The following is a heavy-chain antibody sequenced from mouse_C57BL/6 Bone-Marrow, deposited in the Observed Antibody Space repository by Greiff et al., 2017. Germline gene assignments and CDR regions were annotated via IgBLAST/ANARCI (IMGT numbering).Heavy chain of an antibody. CDR3: AKGGATVLASDWYFDV. J-gene: IGHJ1*03. D-gene: IGHD1-1*01. CDR1: GYTFTSYW. Sequence: VQLQQPGAELVKPGASVKLSCKASGYTFTSYWMHWVKQRPGQGLEWIGMIHPNSGSTNYNEKFKGKATLTVDKSSSTAYMQLHSLTSEDSAVYYGAKGGATVLASDWYFDVWGTGTTVTVSS. V-gene: IGHV1-64*01. CDR2: IHPNSGST.